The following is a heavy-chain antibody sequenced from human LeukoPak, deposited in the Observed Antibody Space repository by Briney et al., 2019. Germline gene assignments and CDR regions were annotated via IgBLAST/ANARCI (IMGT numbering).Heavy chain of an antibody. CDR1: GYSFTSYW. CDR2: IYPGDSDT. Sequence: GESLKISCKGSGYSFTSYWIGWVRQMPGKGLEWMGIIYPGDSDTRYSPSFQGQVTISADKSISTAYLQWSSLKASDTAMYYCARQLAYCSGGSCYSRWFDPWGQGTLVTVSS. V-gene: IGHV5-51*01. J-gene: IGHJ5*02. CDR3: ARQLAYCSGGSCYSRWFDP. D-gene: IGHD2-15*01.